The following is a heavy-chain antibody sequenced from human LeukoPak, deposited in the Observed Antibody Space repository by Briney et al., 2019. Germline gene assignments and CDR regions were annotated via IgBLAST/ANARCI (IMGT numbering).Heavy chain of an antibody. J-gene: IGHJ3*01. CDR1: GYTFTSYG. D-gene: IGHD5-24*01. CDR3: ARIRDGYHDAYGL. CDR2: ISAYNGNT. V-gene: IGHV1-18*01. Sequence: ASVKVSCKASGYTFTSYGISWVRQAPGQGLEWMGWISAYNGNTNYAQKLQGRVTMTTDTSTSTVYMELSSLRSEDTAIYYCARIRDGYHDAYGLWGQGTVVTVPS.